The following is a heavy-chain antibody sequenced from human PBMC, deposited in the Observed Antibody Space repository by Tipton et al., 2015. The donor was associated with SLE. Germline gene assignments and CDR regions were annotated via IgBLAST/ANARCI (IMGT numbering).Heavy chain of an antibody. CDR1: GGSFSGYY. CDR2: INHSGTT. Sequence: TLSLTCAVYGGSFSGYYWNWIRQSPGKGLEWIGEINHSGTTNYNPSLKSRVTLSVDTSKSQFSLKLSSVTAADTAVYYCARGYRLLASRPRNYTDVWGKGTTVTISS. CDR3: ARGYRLLASRPRNYTDV. D-gene: IGHD3-3*02. J-gene: IGHJ6*03. V-gene: IGHV4-34*01.